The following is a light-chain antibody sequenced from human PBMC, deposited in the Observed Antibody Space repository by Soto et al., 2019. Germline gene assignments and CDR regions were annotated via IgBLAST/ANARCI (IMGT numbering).Light chain of an antibody. CDR2: LDPDGYH. V-gene: IGLV4-69*01. J-gene: IGLJ2*01. CDR3: QTWLTGFQI. CDR1: SGHNTYT. Sequence: QSVLTQSPSASASLGASVNLTCTLSSGHNTYTIAWHQQQPEKGPRYLMKLDPDGYHTKGDGVPNRFSGSSSGAELYLTISSLQSEDEADYYCQTWLTGFQIFGGGTKVTVL.